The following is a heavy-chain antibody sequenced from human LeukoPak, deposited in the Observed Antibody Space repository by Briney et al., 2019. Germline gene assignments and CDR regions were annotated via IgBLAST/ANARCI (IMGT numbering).Heavy chain of an antibody. CDR2: IYYSGST. V-gene: IGHV4-39*07. D-gene: IGHD1-14*01. J-gene: IGHJ6*03. CDR3: ARASPQVYLYYYYYMDV. CDR1: GGSISSSRYY. Sequence: SETLSLTCTVSGGSISSSRYYWGWIRQPPGKGLEWIGSIYYSGSTYYNPSLKSRVTISVDTSKNQFSLKLSSVTAADTAVYYCARASPQVYLYYYYYMDVWGKGTTVTVSS.